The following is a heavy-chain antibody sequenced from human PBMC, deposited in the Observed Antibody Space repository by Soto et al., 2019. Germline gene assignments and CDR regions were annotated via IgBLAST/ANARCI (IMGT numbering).Heavy chain of an antibody. V-gene: IGHV3-33*06. CDR2: IWYDGSNK. CDR3: AKDKMVYADYYYYGMDV. Sequence: GGSLRLSCAASGFTFSSYGMHWVRQAPGKGLEWVAVIWYDGSNKYYADSVKGRFTISRDNSKNMLYLQMNSLRAEDTAVYYCAKDKMVYADYYYYGMDVWGQGTTVTVSS. CDR1: GFTFSSYG. D-gene: IGHD2-8*01. J-gene: IGHJ6*02.